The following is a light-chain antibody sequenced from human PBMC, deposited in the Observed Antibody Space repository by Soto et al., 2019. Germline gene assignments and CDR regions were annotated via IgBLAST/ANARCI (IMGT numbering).Light chain of an antibody. J-gene: IGLJ1*01. CDR2: EGT. CDR1: PSNVGGYNL. V-gene: IGLV2-23*01. CDR3: CSYAGNGYV. Sequence: QSVLTQSASVSGSPGQSITISCTGTPSNVGGYNLVSWYQQHPGRAPELIIYEGTQRPSGVSARFSGSKSGNTASLTISGLQADDEADYYCCSYAGNGYVFGTGTKLTVL.